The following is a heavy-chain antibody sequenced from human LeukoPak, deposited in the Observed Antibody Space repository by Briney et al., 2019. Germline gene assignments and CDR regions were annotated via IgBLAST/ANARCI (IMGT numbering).Heavy chain of an antibody. V-gene: IGHV1-69*05. CDR2: IIPIFGTA. J-gene: IGHJ6*03. Sequence: ASVKVSCKASGGTFSSYAISWVRQAPGQGLEWMGRIIPIFGTANYAQKSQGRVTITTDESTSTAYMELSSLRSEDTAVYYCATQSGVVAATASYYYYTDVWGKGTTVTVSS. CDR3: ATQSGVVAATASYYYYTDV. D-gene: IGHD2-15*01. CDR1: GGTFSSYA.